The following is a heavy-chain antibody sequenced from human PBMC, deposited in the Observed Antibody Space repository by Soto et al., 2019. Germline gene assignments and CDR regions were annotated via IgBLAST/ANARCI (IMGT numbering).Heavy chain of an antibody. CDR2: IWYDGSNK. V-gene: IGHV3-33*01. J-gene: IGHJ3*02. Sequence: GGSLRLSCAASGFTFSSYGMHWVRQAPGKGLEWVAVIWYDGSNKYYADSVKGRFTISRDNSKNTLYLQMNSLRAEDTAVYYCARDQGPDPRPDIWGQGTMVTVSS. CDR3: ARDQGPDPRPDI. CDR1: GFTFSSYG.